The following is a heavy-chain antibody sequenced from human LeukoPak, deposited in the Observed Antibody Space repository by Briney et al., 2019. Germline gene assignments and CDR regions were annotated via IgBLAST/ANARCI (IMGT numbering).Heavy chain of an antibody. CDR1: GFTFSSYE. V-gene: IGHV3-48*03. D-gene: IGHD3-22*01. J-gene: IGHJ4*02. CDR3: ASFKTYYYDSSGYYSSGLFDY. Sequence: PGGSLRLSCAASGFTFSSYEMNWVRQAPGKGLEWVSYISSSGSTIYYADSVKGRFTISTDNAKNSLYLQMNSLRAEDTAVYYCASFKTYYYDSSGYYSSGLFDYWGQGTLVTVSS. CDR2: ISSSGSTI.